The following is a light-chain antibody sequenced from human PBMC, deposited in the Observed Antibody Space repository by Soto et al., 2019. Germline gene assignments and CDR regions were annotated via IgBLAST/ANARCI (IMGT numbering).Light chain of an antibody. CDR3: QQYGS. V-gene: IGKV3-20*01. Sequence: EIVVTQSPATLSLSPGERATLSCRASQSVSSYLAWYQQKPGQAPRLLIYGASTRATGIPARFSGSGSGTDFTLTISRLEPEDFAVYYYQQYGSFGQGTKVDI. J-gene: IGKJ1*01. CDR1: QSVSSY. CDR2: GAS.